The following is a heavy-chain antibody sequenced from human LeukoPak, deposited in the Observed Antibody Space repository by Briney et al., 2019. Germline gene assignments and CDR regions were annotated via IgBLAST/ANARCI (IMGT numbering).Heavy chain of an antibody. Sequence: PSETLSLTCTVSGGSISSYYWSWIRQPPGKGLEWIGYIYTSGSTNYNPSLKSRVTISVDTSKNQFSLKLSSVTAADTAVYYCARRRDNWNRFDPWGQGTLVTVSS. CDR3: ARRRDNWNRFDP. J-gene: IGHJ5*02. CDR2: IYTSGST. CDR1: GGSISSYY. D-gene: IGHD1/OR15-1a*01. V-gene: IGHV4-4*09.